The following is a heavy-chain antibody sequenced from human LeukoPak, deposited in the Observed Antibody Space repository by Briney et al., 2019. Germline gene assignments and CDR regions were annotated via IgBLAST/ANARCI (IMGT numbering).Heavy chain of an antibody. CDR3: ARGLVHDTSGYYSDY. CDR1: XFXXSAXW. D-gene: IGHD3-22*01. Sequence: SLXLSCAASXFXXSAXWMHWVRQXPGKGLVWVSRINSDGSSTTYADSVKGRFTISRDNAKNTLYLQMNSLRAEDTAVYYCARGLVHDTSGYYSDYWGQGTLLTVSS. CDR2: INSDGSST. J-gene: IGHJ4*02. V-gene: IGHV3-74*01.